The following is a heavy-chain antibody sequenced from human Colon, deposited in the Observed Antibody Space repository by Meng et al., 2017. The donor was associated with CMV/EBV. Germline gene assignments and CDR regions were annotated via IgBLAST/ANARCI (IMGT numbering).Heavy chain of an antibody. D-gene: IGHD3-10*01. V-gene: IGHV4-34*01. J-gene: IGHJ4*02. CDR2: INHSGST. Sequence: VQLRHGGAGLLKPSETLSLTCAGYGGSFSGYYWSWIRQPPGKGLEWIGEINHSGSTNYNPSLKRRVTISVDTPKNQFSLKLSSVTAADTAVYYCARGLYGSGRHQIDYWGQGTLVTVSS. CDR1: GGSFSGYY. CDR3: ARGLYGSGRHQIDY.